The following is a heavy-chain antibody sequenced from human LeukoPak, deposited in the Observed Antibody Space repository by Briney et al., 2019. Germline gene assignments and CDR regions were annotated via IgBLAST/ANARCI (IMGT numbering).Heavy chain of an antibody. CDR2: ISWNSGSI. J-gene: IGHJ3*02. CDR1: GFTFDDYT. Sequence: HPGGSLRLSCAASGFTFDDYTMHWVRQAPGKGLEWVSGISWNSGSIAYADSVKGRFTISRDNAKNSLYLQMNSLRAEDLALYYCAKTTSGYFYDAFDIWGQGTMDTVSS. CDR3: AKTTSGYFYDAFDI. V-gene: IGHV3-9*03. D-gene: IGHD3-22*01.